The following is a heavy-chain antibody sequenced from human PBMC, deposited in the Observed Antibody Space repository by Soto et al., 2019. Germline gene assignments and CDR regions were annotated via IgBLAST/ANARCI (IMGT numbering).Heavy chain of an antibody. J-gene: IGHJ5*02. V-gene: IGHV1-18*01. CDR3: ARASAVAGTGWFDP. D-gene: IGHD6-19*01. CDR2: ISAYNGNT. Sequence: ASVKVSCKASGYTFTSYGISWVRQAPGQGLEWMGWISAYNGNTNYAQKLQGRVTMTTDTSTSTAYMELRSLRSDDTAVYYCARASAVAGTGWFDPWAQRTLVTVSS. CDR1: GYTFTSYG.